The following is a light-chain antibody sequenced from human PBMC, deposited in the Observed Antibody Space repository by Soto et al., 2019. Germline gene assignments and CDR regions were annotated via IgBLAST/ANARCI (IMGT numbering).Light chain of an antibody. Sequence: QSVLTQPPSVSAAPGQKVTISCSGSSSNIGNTYVSWYQQLPGTAPKLLIRDNDQRPSGIPDRFSGSKSGTSATLAITGLQAGDEADYYCGAWDTNLNAEVFGGGTKLTVL. CDR2: DND. V-gene: IGLV1-51*01. CDR3: GAWDTNLNAEV. J-gene: IGLJ2*01. CDR1: SSNIGNTY.